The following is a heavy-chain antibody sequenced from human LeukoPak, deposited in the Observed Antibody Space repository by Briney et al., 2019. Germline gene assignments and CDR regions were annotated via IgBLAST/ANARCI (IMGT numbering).Heavy chain of an antibody. D-gene: IGHD3-10*02. CDR3: AELGITMIGGV. CDR2: ISWNSGSI. V-gene: IGHV3-9*01. Sequence: GGSLRLSCAASGFTFDDYAMHWVRQPPGKGLEWVSGISWNSGSIGYADSVKGRFTISRDNAKNSLYLQMNSLRAEDTAVYYCAELGITMIGGVWGKGTTVTISS. J-gene: IGHJ6*04. CDR1: GFTFDDYA.